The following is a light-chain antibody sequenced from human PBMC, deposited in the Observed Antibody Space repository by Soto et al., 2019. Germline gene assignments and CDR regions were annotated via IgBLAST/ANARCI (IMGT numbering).Light chain of an antibody. V-gene: IGKV1-12*01. CDR3: QQGNSLTYT. Sequence: DIQMTQSPSSVSASVGDRVTITCRASQDISIRVAWYQQKPGKAPKLLIYRTSTLQSGVPSRFSGSGSGTDFTLTISSLQPEDFATYSCQQGNSLTYTFGQGTKLEIK. CDR2: RTS. CDR1: QDISIR. J-gene: IGKJ2*01.